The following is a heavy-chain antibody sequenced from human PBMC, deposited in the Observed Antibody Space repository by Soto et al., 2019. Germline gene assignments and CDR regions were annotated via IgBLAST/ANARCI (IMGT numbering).Heavy chain of an antibody. CDR1: GFTFSNAW. CDR3: TTQARPYYYDSSGYSIDY. D-gene: IGHD3-22*01. CDR2: IKSKTDGGTT. V-gene: IGHV3-15*07. Sequence: GGSLRLSCAASGFTFSNAWMNWVRQAPGKGLEWVGRIKSKTDGGTTDHAAPVKGRFTISREDSKNTLYLQMNSLRTEDTAVYYCTTQARPYYYDSSGYSIDYWGQGTLVTVSS. J-gene: IGHJ4*02.